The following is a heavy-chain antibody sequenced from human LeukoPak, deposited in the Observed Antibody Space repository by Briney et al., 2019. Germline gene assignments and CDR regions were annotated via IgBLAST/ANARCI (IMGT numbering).Heavy chain of an antibody. V-gene: IGHV1-2*02. CDR2: INPNSGGT. J-gene: IGHJ5*02. CDR1: GYTFSGQY. CDR3: ARDEGYSSSWYH. Sequence: ASVKVSCKASGYTFSGQYMHWIRQAPGQGLEYMGWINPNSGGTNYAQNFQGRVTMTRDTSISTAYMELSRLRSDDTAVYYCARDEGYSSSWYHWGQGTLVTVSS. D-gene: IGHD6-13*01.